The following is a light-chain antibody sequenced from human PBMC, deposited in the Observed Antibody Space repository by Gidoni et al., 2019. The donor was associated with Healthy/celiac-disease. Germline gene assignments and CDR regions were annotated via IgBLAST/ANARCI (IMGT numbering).Light chain of an antibody. CDR3: QQRSNWPPLT. V-gene: IGKV3-11*01. CDR2: DAY. J-gene: IGKJ4*01. Sequence: EIVLTQSPATLSLSPGERATLSCRASQSVSSYLAWYQQKPGQAPRLLIYDAYNRATGIPARFSGSGSGTDFTLTISSLEPDDFAVYYCQQRSNWPPLTFGGGTKVEIK. CDR1: QSVSSY.